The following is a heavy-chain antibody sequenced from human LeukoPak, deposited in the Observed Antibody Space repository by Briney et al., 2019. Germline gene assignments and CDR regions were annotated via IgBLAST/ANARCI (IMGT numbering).Heavy chain of an antibody. CDR3: AADSYCSSTRCYNVGGDAFDI. D-gene: IGHD2-2*02. CDR1: GFTGTSSA. Sequence: ASVKVSCKASGFTGTSSAMQWVRQARGQRLEWIGWMVVCSGKTNYAQKFQERVTITRDMSTSTAYMELSSLRSEDTAVYYCAADSYCSSTRCYNVGGDAFDIWGQGTMVTVSS. J-gene: IGHJ3*02. V-gene: IGHV1-58*02. CDR2: MVVCSGKT.